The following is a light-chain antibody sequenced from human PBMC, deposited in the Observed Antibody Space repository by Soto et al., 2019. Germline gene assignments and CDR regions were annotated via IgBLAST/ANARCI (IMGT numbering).Light chain of an antibody. CDR1: QSVSSN. J-gene: IGKJ2*01. CDR3: QQFTNWPLAPMYT. Sequence: VVMTQSPATLSVSPGERATLSCRASQSVSSNLAWYQQRPGQAPRLLIYGASTRATGIPARFSGSGSGTEFTLTISSLQSEDFAVYSCQQFTNWPLAPMYTFGQGTKLEIK. CDR2: GAS. V-gene: IGKV3-15*01.